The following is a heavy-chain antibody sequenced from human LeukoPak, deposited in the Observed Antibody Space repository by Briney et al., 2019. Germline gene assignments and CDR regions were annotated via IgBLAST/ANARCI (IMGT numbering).Heavy chain of an antibody. V-gene: IGHV4-34*01. CDR1: GGSFSGYY. CDR2: INHSGST. D-gene: IGHD3-10*01. J-gene: IGHJ5*02. CDR3: ARGGYGSGRRWFDP. Sequence: SETLSLTCAVYGGSFSGYYWSWIRQPPGKGLEWIGEINHSGSTNYNPSLKRRVTISVDTSKNQFSLKLSSVTAADTAVYYCARGGYGSGRRWFDPWGQGTLVTVSS.